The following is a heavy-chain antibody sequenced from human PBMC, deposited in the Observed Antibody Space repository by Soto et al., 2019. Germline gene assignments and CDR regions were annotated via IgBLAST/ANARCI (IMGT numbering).Heavy chain of an antibody. J-gene: IGHJ5*02. CDR1: GYTFTGYY. CDR3: ARDRGTRITIFGVVITDWFDP. Sequence: QVQLVQSGAEVKKPGASVKVSCKASGYTFTGYYMHWVRQAPGQGLEWMGWINPNSGGTNYAQKFQGRVTMTRDTSSSTAYMELSRLRSDDTAVYYCARDRGTRITIFGVVITDWFDPWGQGTLVTVSS. D-gene: IGHD3-3*01. V-gene: IGHV1-2*02. CDR2: INPNSGGT.